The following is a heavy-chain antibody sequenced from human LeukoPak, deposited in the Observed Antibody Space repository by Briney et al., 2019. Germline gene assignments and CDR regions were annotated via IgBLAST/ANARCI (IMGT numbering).Heavy chain of an antibody. J-gene: IGHJ4*02. CDR2: IFSLNTT. V-gene: IGHV3-66*01. CDR1: GFTVSSNY. D-gene: IGHD3-3*02. CDR3: AGDSMLTL. Sequence: PGGSLRLSCAASGFTVSSNYMNWVRQAPGKGLEWVSVIFSLNTTYYADSVKGRFIISRDNSKNTLYLQMNSLRTEDTAVYYCAGDSMLTLWGQGTLVTVSS.